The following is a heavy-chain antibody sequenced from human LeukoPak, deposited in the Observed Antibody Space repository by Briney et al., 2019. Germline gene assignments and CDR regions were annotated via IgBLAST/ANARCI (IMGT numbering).Heavy chain of an antibody. D-gene: IGHD6-19*01. CDR2: IYYSGST. Sequence: SETLSLTCTVSGGSVSSGSYYWSWIRQPPGKGLEWIGYIYYSGSTNYNHSLKSRVTISVDTSKNQFSLKLSSVTAADTAVYYCASTPVSSGLSPGPLYFDYWGQGTLVTVSS. CDR3: ASTPVSSGLSPGPLYFDY. V-gene: IGHV4-61*01. J-gene: IGHJ4*02. CDR1: GGSVSSGSYY.